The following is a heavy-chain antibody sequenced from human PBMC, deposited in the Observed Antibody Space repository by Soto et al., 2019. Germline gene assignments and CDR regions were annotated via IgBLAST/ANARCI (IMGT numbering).Heavy chain of an antibody. V-gene: IGHV3-7*01. CDR1: GFSFSDYW. D-gene: IGHD2-2*01. J-gene: IGHJ6*03. Sequence: EVQLVESGGGLVQPGGSLRVSCAAAGFSFSDYWMTWVRQVPGKGLEWVANIKQDGSEKYYADSVKGRFTISRDNAKSSLYVQLNSLRGEDKAVDYCARSRAGRTAASYYYYMDVWGKGTTVTVSS. CDR2: IKQDGSEK. CDR3: ARSRAGRTAASYYYYMDV.